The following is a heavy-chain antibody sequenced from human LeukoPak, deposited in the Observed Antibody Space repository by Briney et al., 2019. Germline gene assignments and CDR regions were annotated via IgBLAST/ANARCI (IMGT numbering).Heavy chain of an antibody. D-gene: IGHD3-10*01. CDR1: GGSISSYY. J-gene: IGHJ5*02. CDR3: ARDYYGSGSGAWFDP. Sequence: NPSETLSLTCTVSGGSISSYYWSWIRQPPGKGLEWIGYIYYSGSTNYNPSLKSRVTISVDTSKNQSSLKLSSVTAADTAVYYCARDYYGSGSGAWFDPWGQGTLVTVSS. CDR2: IYYSGST. V-gene: IGHV4-59*01.